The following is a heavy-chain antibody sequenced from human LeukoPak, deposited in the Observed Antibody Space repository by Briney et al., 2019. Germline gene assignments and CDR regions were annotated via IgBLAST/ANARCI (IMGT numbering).Heavy chain of an antibody. J-gene: IGHJ4*02. D-gene: IGHD3-10*01. CDR1: GFTFTTYG. V-gene: IGHV3-48*02. CDR2: ISSTGSTI. CDR3: ARGRTMENY. Sequence: GGSLRLSCAASGFTFTTYGMNWVRQAPGKELEWVSHISSTGSTIYYADSVKGRFTISRDNAKNSLYLQMNNLRDDDTAVYYCARGRTMENYWGQGTLVTISS.